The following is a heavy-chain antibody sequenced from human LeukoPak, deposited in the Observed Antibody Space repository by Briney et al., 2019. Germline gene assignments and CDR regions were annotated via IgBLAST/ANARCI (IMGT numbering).Heavy chain of an antibody. CDR2: IQHDGTKT. CDR1: GFTFSSSV. D-gene: IGHD3-16*02. J-gene: IGHJ4*02. V-gene: IGHV3-30*02. CDR3: AKGVFVRLGELSPH. Sequence: PGGSLRLSCAASGFTFSSSVMHWVRQAPGRGLVGVAFIQHDGTKTYYADSVKGRFTISRDSSENTLYLQMNILRTDHTAVYYCAKGVFVRLGELSPHWRQGTLVTVSS.